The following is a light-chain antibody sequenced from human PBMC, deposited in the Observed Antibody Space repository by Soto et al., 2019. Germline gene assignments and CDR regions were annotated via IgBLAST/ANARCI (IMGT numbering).Light chain of an antibody. CDR2: DVS. V-gene: IGKV3-11*01. CDR1: QSVGSY. J-gene: IGKJ4*01. Sequence: EIVLTQSPATLSLSPGERATLSCRASQSVGSYLAWYQQKPGQAPRLLIYDVSNRATGIPARFSGSGSGTDFTLTISSLEPEDFAVYYCQQRSNWPPVTFGGGTKVESK. CDR3: QQRSNWPPVT.